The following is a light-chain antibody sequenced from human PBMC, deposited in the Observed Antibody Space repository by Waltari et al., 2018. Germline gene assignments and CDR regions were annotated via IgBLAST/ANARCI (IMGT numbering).Light chain of an antibody. CDR1: SSNIGSQSY. V-gene: IGLV2-14*03. CDR3: SSFTTSSTWV. CDR2: DAN. J-gene: IGLJ3*02. Sequence: QSALTQPASVSGSPGQSITISCTGSSSNIGSQSYVSCYQPHPGKAPKPLMSDANQRPSGISSRFSGSKSGNTASLTISGLQAEDEADYYCSSFTTSSTWVFGGGTQLTVL.